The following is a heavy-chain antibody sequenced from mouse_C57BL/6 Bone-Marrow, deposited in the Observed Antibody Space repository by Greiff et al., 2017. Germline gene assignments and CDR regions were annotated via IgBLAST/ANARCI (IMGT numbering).Heavy chain of an antibody. CDR3: ARGSVTGTSRYAMDY. CDR2: ISDGGSYT. D-gene: IGHD4-1*01. Sequence: EVQVVESGGGLVKPGGSLKLSCAASGFTFSSYAMSWVRQTPEKRLEWVATISDGGSYTYYPDNVKGRVTISRDTANNNLYLQMSHLKSEDTAMYYCARGSVTGTSRYAMDYWGQGTSVTVSS. CDR1: GFTFSSYA. V-gene: IGHV5-4*01. J-gene: IGHJ4*01.